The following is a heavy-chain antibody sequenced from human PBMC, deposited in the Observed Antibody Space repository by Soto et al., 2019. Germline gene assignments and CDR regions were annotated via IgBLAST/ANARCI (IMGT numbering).Heavy chain of an antibody. Sequence: GASVKVSCKASGYTFTSYAISWVRQAPGQGLEWMGWINVYNGNTKYAQRFEGRVTMTTDTSTSTVYMELRSLTSDDTAVYYCARVNIVLMGTWYWFDPWDQGTLVTVSS. CDR3: ARVNIVLMGTWYWFDP. D-gene: IGHD2-8*01. J-gene: IGHJ5*02. CDR2: INVYNGNT. V-gene: IGHV1-18*01. CDR1: GYTFTSYA.